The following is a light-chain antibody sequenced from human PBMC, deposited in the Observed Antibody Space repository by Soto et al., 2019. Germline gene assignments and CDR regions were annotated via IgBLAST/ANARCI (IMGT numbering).Light chain of an antibody. V-gene: IGLV2-14*01. CDR3: SSYSTTTTPQWV. CDR1: SNDIGGYDY. J-gene: IGLJ3*02. CDR2: KVS. Sequence: QSALTQPASVSGSPGQSITIPCTGSSNDIGGYDYVSWYQQHPGRAPKLVIYKVSDRPSGVSARFSASKSGNTASLTISGPRPEDEADDYCSSYSTTTTPQWVFGGGTKLTVL.